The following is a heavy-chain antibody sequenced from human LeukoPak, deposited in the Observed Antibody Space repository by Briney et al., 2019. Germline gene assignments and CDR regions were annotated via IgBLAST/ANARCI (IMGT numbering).Heavy chain of an antibody. V-gene: IGHV4-34*01. CDR1: GGSFSGYY. J-gene: IGHJ6*03. Sequence: PSETLSLTCAVYGGSFSGYYWSWIRQPPGKGLEWIGEINHSGSTNYNPSLKSRVTISVDTSKNQFSLKLSSVTAADTAVYYCAREPAYDFWSGYHKDYYYYYYMDVWGKGTTVTVSS. D-gene: IGHD3-3*01. CDR3: AREPAYDFWSGYHKDYYYYYYMDV. CDR2: INHSGST.